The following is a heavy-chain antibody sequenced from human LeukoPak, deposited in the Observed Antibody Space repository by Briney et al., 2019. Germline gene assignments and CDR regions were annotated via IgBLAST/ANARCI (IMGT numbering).Heavy chain of an antibody. CDR3: AKVISPADYSPNTWDFDY. CDR1: GFTFDDYA. Sequence: PGGSLRLSCAASGFTFDDYAMHWVRQAPGKGLEWVSGISNNGGYTYYADSVQGRFTISRDNSKNTLYLQMNSLRAEDTAVYYCAKVISPADYSPNTWDFDYWGQGTLVTVSS. D-gene: IGHD4-11*01. CDR2: ISNNGGYT. J-gene: IGHJ4*02. V-gene: IGHV3-23*01.